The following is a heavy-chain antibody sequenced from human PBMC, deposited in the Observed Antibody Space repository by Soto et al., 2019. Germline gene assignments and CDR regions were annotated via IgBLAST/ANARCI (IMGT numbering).Heavy chain of an antibody. CDR2: IYYSGST. CDR3: ARVALVETHYLAFDI. CDR1: GGSISSGDYY. D-gene: IGHD2-15*01. Sequence: SETPSLTCTVSGGSISSGDYYWSWIRQPPGKGLEWIGYIYYSGSTYYNPSLKSRVTISVDTSKNQFSLKLSSVTAADTAVYYCARVALVETHYLAFDIWGQGTMVTVSS. J-gene: IGHJ3*02. V-gene: IGHV4-30-4*01.